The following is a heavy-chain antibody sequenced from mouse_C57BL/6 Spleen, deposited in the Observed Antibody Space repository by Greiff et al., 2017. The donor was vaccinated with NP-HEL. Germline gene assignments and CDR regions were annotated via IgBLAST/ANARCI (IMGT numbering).Heavy chain of an antibody. V-gene: IGHV1-76*01. D-gene: IGHD1-1*01. Sequence: VQLQQSGAELVRPGASVKLSCKASGYTFTDYYINWVKQRPGQGLAWIARIYPGSGNTYYNEKFKGKATLTAEKSSSTAYMQLSSLTSEDSAVYFCARSPGSSLYWYFDVWGTGTTVTVSS. CDR3: ARSPGSSLYWYFDV. CDR1: GYTFTDYY. J-gene: IGHJ1*03. CDR2: IYPGSGNT.